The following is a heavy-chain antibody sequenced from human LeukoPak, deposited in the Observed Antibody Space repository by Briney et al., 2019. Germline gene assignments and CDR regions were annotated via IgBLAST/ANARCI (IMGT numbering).Heavy chain of an antibody. J-gene: IGHJ4*02. V-gene: IGHV3-7*03. Sequence: GGFLRLSCAASGFTFSHYWMSWVRQAPGKGLEWVANIKHDGSEKYYVGSVKGRFTISRDNAENSLYLQMNSLEAEDTAVYFCARAYDSGSYYDGTDYWGQGTLVTVSS. D-gene: IGHD3-22*01. CDR3: ARAYDSGSYYDGTDY. CDR2: IKHDGSEK. CDR1: GFTFSHYW.